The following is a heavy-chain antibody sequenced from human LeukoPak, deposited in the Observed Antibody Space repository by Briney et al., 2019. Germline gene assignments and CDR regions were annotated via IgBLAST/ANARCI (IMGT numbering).Heavy chain of an antibody. D-gene: IGHD2-15*01. CDR1: GFTFSSYW. CDR3: ARGDIVVVVAATTIDY. Sequence: GGSLRLSCAASGFTFSSYWMHWVRQAPGKGLVWVSRINSDGSSTSYADSVKGRFTISRDNAKNTLYLRMNSLRAEDTAVYYCARGDIVVVVAATTIDYWGQGTLVTVSS. V-gene: IGHV3-74*01. J-gene: IGHJ4*02. CDR2: INSDGSST.